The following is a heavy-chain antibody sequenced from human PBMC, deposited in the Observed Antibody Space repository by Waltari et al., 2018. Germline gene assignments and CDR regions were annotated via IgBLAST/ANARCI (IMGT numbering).Heavy chain of an antibody. J-gene: IGHJ4*02. Sequence: QVHLVESGGGVVQPGRSLRLSCAASGFTLSSYGIPWVRQAPGKGLEGVAVIWDDGTNTYEGDSVKGRFTISRDNSKNTVFLQMNSLRVEDTAVYYCARGVVVAPPDYWGQGTLVTVSS. CDR2: IWDDGTNT. D-gene: IGHD2-15*01. V-gene: IGHV3-33*01. CDR1: GFTLSSYG. CDR3: ARGVVVAPPDY.